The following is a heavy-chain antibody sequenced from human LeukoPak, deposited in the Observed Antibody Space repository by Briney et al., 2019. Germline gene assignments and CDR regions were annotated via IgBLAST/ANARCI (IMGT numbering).Heavy chain of an antibody. CDR1: GGTFSSYA. CDR3: ARAGVPAVRRGNWFDP. CDR2: IIPIFGTA. J-gene: IGHJ5*02. D-gene: IGHD2-2*01. Sequence: SVKVSCKASGGTFSSYAISWVRQAPGQGLEWMGGIIPIFGTANYAQKFQGRVTITADESTSTAYMELSSLRAEDTAVYYCARAGVPAVRRGNWFDPWGQGTLVTVSS. V-gene: IGHV1-69*13.